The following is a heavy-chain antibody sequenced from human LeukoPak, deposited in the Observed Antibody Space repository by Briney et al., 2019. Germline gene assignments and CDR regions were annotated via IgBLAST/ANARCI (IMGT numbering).Heavy chain of an antibody. J-gene: IGHJ4*02. CDR1: GGSLSGYY. CDR3: ARQTTSGYLDY. V-gene: IGHV4-34*01. CDR2: INHSGST. D-gene: IGHD3-22*01. Sequence: KPSETLSLTCSVYGGSLSGYYWSWIRQTPGKGLELLGEINHSGSTTYYPSFKSRVTISVDTSKNQFSLKLSSVTAADRALYYCARQTTSGYLDYWGQGTQVTVS.